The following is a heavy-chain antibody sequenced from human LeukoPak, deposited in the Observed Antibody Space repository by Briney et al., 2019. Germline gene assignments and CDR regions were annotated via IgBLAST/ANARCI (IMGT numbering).Heavy chain of an antibody. CDR1: GFSFRSYG. Sequence: GGSLRLSCAASGFSFRSYGVHWVRQAPGKGLEWVAFIRYDGIIKYYADSVKGRFTISRDNSKNTLYLQMNSLRVEDTAVYYCGRGGSSSWDYFDYWGQGTLVTVSS. V-gene: IGHV3-30*02. J-gene: IGHJ4*02. CDR2: IRYDGIIK. CDR3: GRGGSSSWDYFDY. D-gene: IGHD6-13*01.